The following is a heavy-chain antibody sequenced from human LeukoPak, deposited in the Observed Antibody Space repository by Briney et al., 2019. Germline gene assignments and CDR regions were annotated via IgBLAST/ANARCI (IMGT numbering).Heavy chain of an antibody. Sequence: PGGSLRLSCAASGFTFSSYGMHWVRQAPGKGLEWVAFIRYDGSNKYYADSVKGRFTISRDNSKNTLYLQMNSLRAEDTAVYYCAKDDSSGYYYPGGYFDYWGQGTLVTVSS. D-gene: IGHD3-22*01. CDR2: IRYDGSNK. J-gene: IGHJ4*02. V-gene: IGHV3-30*02. CDR1: GFTFSSYG. CDR3: AKDDSSGYYYPGGYFDY.